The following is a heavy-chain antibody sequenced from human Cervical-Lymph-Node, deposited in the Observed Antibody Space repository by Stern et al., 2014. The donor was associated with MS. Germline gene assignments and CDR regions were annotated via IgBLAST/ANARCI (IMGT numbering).Heavy chain of an antibody. V-gene: IGHV1-18*01. CDR3: ARDIYCSGGTCYFEFFDY. D-gene: IGHD2-15*01. CDR2: SSTYNGNT. CDR1: GYTFTSYG. J-gene: IGHJ4*02. Sequence: QVQLVESGAEVKKPGASVKVSCRASGYTFTSYGISWVRQAPGQGLEWMGWSSTYNGNTNYAQKFQGRVTMTTDTSTSTAYMELRSLISDDTAVYYCARDIYCSGGTCYFEFFDYWGQGTLVAVS.